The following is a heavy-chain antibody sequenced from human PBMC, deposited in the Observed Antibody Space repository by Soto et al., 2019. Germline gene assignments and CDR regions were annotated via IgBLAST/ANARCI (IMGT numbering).Heavy chain of an antibody. Sequence: QVQLVQSGAEVKKPGASVKVSCKASGYTFTSYGISWVRQAPGQGLEWMGWISAYNGNTNYAQKLQGRATRTTDTSTSTAYMELRSLRSDDTAVYYCARDGSSYGYRYYHYYGMDVWGQGTTVTVSS. CDR1: GYTFTSYG. CDR3: ARDGSSYGYRYYHYYGMDV. D-gene: IGHD5-18*01. J-gene: IGHJ6*02. CDR2: ISAYNGNT. V-gene: IGHV1-18*01.